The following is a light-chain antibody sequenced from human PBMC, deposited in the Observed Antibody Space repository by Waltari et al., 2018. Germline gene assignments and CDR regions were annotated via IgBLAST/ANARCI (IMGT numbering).Light chain of an antibody. CDR1: SIDLGAYDH. CDR2: EVT. J-gene: IGLJ3*02. V-gene: IGLV2-8*01. Sequence: QSALTQPPSASGSPGQSVTISCTGTSIDLGAYDHVSWYQQHPGKAPKLMIYEVTKRPSGVPDRFSGSKSGNTASLTVSGLQAEDEADYYCCSYAGSNNLGVFGGGTKLTVL. CDR3: CSYAGSNNLGV.